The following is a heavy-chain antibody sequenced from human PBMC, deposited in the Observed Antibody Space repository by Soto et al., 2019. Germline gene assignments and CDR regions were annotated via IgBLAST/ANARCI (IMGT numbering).Heavy chain of an antibody. CDR3: AREVGYSYGYDY. V-gene: IGHV3-21*01. CDR1: GFAFSSYS. Sequence: GGSLRLSCAASGFAFSSYSMNWVRQAPGKGLEWVSSISSGSSHIYYADSVKGRFTISRDNAKNSMYLQMTSLRAEDTAVYYCAREVGYSYGYDYWGQGTLVTVSS. D-gene: IGHD5-18*01. CDR2: ISSGSSHI. J-gene: IGHJ4*02.